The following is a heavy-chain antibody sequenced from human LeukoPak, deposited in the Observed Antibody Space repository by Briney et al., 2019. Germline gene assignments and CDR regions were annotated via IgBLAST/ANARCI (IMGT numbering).Heavy chain of an antibody. CDR2: IYYSGST. CDR3: ARGAYSGSFFDY. Sequence: SETLSLTRTVSGGSISSYYWSWTRQPPGKGLEWIGYIYYSGSTNYNPSLKSRVTISVDTSKNQFSLKLSSVSAADTAVYYCARGAYSGSFFDYWGQGTLVTVSS. D-gene: IGHD1-26*01. CDR1: GGSISSYY. J-gene: IGHJ4*02. V-gene: IGHV4-59*01.